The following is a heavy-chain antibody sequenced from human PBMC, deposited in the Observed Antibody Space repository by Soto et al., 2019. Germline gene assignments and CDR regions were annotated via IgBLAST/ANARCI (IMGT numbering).Heavy chain of an antibody. CDR3: ARPYYDFWSGPNWFDP. CDR1: GYTFTSYA. Sequence: QVPLVQSGAEVKKPGASVKVSCKASGYTFTSYAMHWVRQAPGQRLEWMGWINAGNGNTKYSQKFQGRVTITRDTSASTAYMELSSLRSEDTAVYYCARPYYDFWSGPNWFDPWGQGTLVTVSS. V-gene: IGHV1-3*01. D-gene: IGHD3-3*01. J-gene: IGHJ5*02. CDR2: INAGNGNT.